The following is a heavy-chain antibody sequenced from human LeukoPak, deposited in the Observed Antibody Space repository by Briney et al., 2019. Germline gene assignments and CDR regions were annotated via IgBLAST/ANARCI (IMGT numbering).Heavy chain of an antibody. V-gene: IGHV3-11*04. J-gene: IGHJ2*01. CDR3: ARVAGVYDYVWGSYRERWYFDL. Sequence: PGGSLRLSCAASGFTFSDYYMSWIRQAPGKGLEWVAYISSSGSTIHYADSVKGRFTISRDNAKNSLHLQMNSLRAEDTAVYYCARVAGVYDYVWGSYRERWYFDLWGRGTLVTVSS. CDR1: GFTFSDYY. CDR2: ISSSGSTI. D-gene: IGHD3-16*02.